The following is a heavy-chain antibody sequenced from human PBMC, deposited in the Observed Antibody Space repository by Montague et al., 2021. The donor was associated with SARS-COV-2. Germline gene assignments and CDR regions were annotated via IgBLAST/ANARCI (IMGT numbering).Heavy chain of an antibody. CDR1: EFTFSSYA. J-gene: IGHJ4*02. CDR3: AKAALGSSSYFDY. CDR2: ISGSGGRT. D-gene: IGHD6-13*01. Sequence: FLRLSCAASEFTFSSYAMSWVRQAPGKGLEWVSAISGSGGRTYYADSVKGRFTLSRDNSKNTLYLQMNSLRAEDTAVYYCAKAALGSSSYFDYWSQGTLVTVSS. V-gene: IGHV3-23*01.